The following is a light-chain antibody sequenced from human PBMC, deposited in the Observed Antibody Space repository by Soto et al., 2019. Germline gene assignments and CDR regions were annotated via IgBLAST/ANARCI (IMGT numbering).Light chain of an antibody. CDR1: SSDVGGYDY. V-gene: IGLV2-8*01. CDR2: EVT. J-gene: IGLJ1*01. CDR3: LSYAGTAYV. Sequence: QSGLTQPPSAAGSPGQVVTISCSGTSSDVGGYDYVSWYQKYPGKTPKLMIFEVTKRPSGVPDRFSGSKSGNTPSLPVSALQAADEADYYSLSYAGTAYVFGTGTKVTVL.